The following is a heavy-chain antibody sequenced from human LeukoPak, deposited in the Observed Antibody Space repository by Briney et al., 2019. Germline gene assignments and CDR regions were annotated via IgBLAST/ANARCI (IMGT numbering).Heavy chain of an antibody. CDR2: ISSNGGST. J-gene: IGHJ3*02. CDR1: GFTFSSYA. CDR3: ARDQGPYAFDI. Sequence: GGSLRLSCAASGFTFSSYAMHWVRQAPGKGLEYVSAISSNGGSTYYANSVKGRFTISRDNSKNTLYLQMGSLRAEDMAVYYCARDQGPYAFDIWGQGTMVTVSS. V-gene: IGHV3-64*01.